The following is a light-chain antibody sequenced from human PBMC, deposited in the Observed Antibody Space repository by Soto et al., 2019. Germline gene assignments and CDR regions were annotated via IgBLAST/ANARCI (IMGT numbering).Light chain of an antibody. V-gene: IGKV3-20*01. CDR1: QSVSSH. Sequence: EIVLTQSPATLSLSPGERATLSCRASQSVSSHLAWFQQKPGQAPRLLIYGASSRATGIPDRFSGSGSGTDFTLTISRLEPEDFAVFYCQQYGSSITFGQGTRLEIK. J-gene: IGKJ5*01. CDR3: QQYGSSIT. CDR2: GAS.